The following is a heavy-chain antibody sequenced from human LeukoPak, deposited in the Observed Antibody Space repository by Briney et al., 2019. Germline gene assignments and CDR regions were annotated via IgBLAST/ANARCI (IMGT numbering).Heavy chain of an antibody. J-gene: IGHJ4*02. V-gene: IGHV3-9*01. CDR1: GFTFDDYA. Sequence: PGGSLRLSCAASGFTFDDYAMHWVRQAPGKGLEWVSGISWNSGSIGYADSVKGRFTISRDNAKNSLYLQMNSLRAEDTAVYYCARDERGYSYGNYFDYWGQGTLVTVSS. D-gene: IGHD5-18*01. CDR3: ARDERGYSYGNYFDY. CDR2: ISWNSGSI.